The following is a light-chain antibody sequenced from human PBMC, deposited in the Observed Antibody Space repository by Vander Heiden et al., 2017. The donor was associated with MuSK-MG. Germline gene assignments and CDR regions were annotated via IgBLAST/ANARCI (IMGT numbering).Light chain of an antibody. J-gene: IGLJ2*01. V-gene: IGLV2-11*01. CDR2: DVS. CDR1: SSDVGHYNY. Sequence: QSALTQPRSVSGSPGQSVTISCTGTSSDVGHYNYLSWYQQPPGTPPKLMIYDVSKRPPGVPDRFSGSKSGNTAALTISGLQAEDEADYYCCSYAGTYTVAFGGGTKMTVL. CDR3: CSYAGTYTVA.